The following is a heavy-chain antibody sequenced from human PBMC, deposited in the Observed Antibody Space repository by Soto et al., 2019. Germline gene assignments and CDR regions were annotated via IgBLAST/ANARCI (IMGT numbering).Heavy chain of an antibody. J-gene: IGHJ4*02. CDR1: GYTFTNDY. Sequence: PGESLKISCQASGYTFTNDYIAWVRQVPGKGLEWMGRIDPSDSYIKYSPSFEGHVTMSVDKSISTAFLQWSRLEASDTAMYFCAIQLARTTPFDYWGQGSLVTVSS. D-gene: IGHD1-7*01. CDR3: AIQLARTTPFDY. CDR2: IDPSDSYI. V-gene: IGHV5-10-1*01.